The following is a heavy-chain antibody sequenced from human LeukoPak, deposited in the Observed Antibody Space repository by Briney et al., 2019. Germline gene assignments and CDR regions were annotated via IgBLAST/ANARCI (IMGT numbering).Heavy chain of an antibody. D-gene: IGHD4-23*01. J-gene: IGHJ4*02. CDR1: GFSVSNYN. CDR2: ISESGSSI. Sequence: GGSLRLSCAASGFSVSNYNMNWVRQAPGKGLEWVSFISESGSSIYYAESVMGRFTISRDNAKNSVSLQMDSLTDEDTAVYYCARDVWDNVGKQLDYWGQGTLVTVFS. V-gene: IGHV3-48*02. CDR3: ARDVWDNVGKQLDY.